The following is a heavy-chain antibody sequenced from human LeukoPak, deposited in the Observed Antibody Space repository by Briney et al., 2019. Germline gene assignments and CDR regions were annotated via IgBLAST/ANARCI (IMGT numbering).Heavy chain of an antibody. CDR2: IRYDGSNK. D-gene: IGHD2-15*01. J-gene: IGHJ4*02. CDR1: GFTFSFHG. V-gene: IGHV3-30*02. Sequence: GGSLRLSCAASGFTFSFHGMHWVRQAPGKGLEWVAFIRYDGSNKYYADSVKGRFTISRDNSKNTLYLQMNSLRAEDTAVYYCAKDQARIAASPGGFDYWGQGTLVTVSS. CDR3: AKDQARIAASPGGFDY.